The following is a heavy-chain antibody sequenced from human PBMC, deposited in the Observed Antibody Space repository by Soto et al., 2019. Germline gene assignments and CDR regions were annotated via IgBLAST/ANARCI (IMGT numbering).Heavy chain of an antibody. D-gene: IGHD3-3*01. CDR2: INHSGST. CDR3: ARGGVYYDFWSGYLNWFDT. CDR1: GGSFSGYY. Sequence: SETLSLTCAVYGGSFSGYYWSWIRQPPGKGLEWIGEINHSGSTNYNPSLKSRVTISVDTSKNQFSLKLSSVTAADTAVYYCARGGVYYDFWSGYLNWFDTWGQGTLVTVSS. J-gene: IGHJ5*02. V-gene: IGHV4-34*01.